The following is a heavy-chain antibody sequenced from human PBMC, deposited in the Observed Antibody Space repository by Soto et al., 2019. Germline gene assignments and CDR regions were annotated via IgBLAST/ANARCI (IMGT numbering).Heavy chain of an antibody. J-gene: IGHJ4*02. D-gene: IGHD3-22*01. V-gene: IGHV1-2*02. CDR1: GYTFTGYY. CDR2: INPNSGGT. CDR3: ARVYPLSTYYYDSSGYSAPDY. Sequence: ASVKVSCKASGYTFTGYYMHWVRQAPGQGLEWMGWINPNSGGTNYAQKFQGRVTMTRDTSISTAYMELSRLRSDDTAVYYCARVYPLSTYYYDSSGYSAPDYPGQATLVTVSS.